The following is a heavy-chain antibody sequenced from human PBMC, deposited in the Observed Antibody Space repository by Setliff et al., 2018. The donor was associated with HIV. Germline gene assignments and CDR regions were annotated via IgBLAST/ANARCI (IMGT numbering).Heavy chain of an antibody. CDR1: GGSISSYC. CDR2: ICDSGIT. J-gene: IGHJ4*01. D-gene: IGHD2-2*01. CDR3: ARGREASVPAAKGPFFDY. V-gene: IGHV4-59*01. Sequence: SETMSLTCTVSGGSISSYCWGWIRQPPGKGLEWIGYICDSGITKYSPSLKSRVTISVDRSKNQFSLKLSSVTAADTAVYYCARGREASVPAAKGPFFDYWGQGILVTVSS.